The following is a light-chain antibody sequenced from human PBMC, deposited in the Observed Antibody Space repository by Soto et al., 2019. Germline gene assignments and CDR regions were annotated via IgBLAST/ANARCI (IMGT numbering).Light chain of an antibody. Sequence: DIQMTQSPSSVSASVGDSLTITCWASQNVGDRLAWYQQKPGTAPKLLIYTASSLQSGVPSRFSGSGSGTDFTLTISSLQPEDFATYYCQQSHSTPLTFGGGTKVDIK. V-gene: IGKV1-12*01. CDR1: QNVGDR. CDR2: TAS. J-gene: IGKJ4*01. CDR3: QQSHSTPLT.